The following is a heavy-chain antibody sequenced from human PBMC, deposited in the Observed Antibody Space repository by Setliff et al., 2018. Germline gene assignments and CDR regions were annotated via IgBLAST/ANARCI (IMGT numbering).Heavy chain of an antibody. CDR2: IYSGDRGT. CDR1: GFAFSSYA. Sequence: GGSLRLSCAGSGFAFSSYAMSWVRQAPGKGLEWVSTIYSGDRGTFYTDSVKGRFTISRDSSKNTLYLQMNSLRAEDTAVYYCAKPQVELRWGFESWGQGTLVTVSS. D-gene: IGHD1-7*01. V-gene: IGHV3-23*03. CDR3: AKPQVELRWGFES. J-gene: IGHJ4*02.